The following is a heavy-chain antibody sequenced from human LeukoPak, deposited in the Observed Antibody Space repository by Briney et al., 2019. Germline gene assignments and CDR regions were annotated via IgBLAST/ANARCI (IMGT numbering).Heavy chain of an antibody. Sequence: GGSLRLSCAASGFTFSSYEMNWVRQAPGKGLEWVSYISSSGSTIYYADSVKGRFTISRDNAKNSLYLQMNSLGAEDTAVYYCARPRGNVEMATIPFDYWGQGTVVTVSS. CDR2: ISSSGSTI. CDR3: ARPRGNVEMATIPFDY. J-gene: IGHJ4*02. V-gene: IGHV3-48*03. D-gene: IGHD5-24*01. CDR1: GFTFSSYE.